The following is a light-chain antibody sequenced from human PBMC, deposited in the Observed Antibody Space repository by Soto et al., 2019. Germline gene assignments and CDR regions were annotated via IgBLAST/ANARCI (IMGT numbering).Light chain of an antibody. CDR3: SSYTSSSTVV. CDR2: DVS. CDR1: SSDVGGYNY. Sequence: QSALSQPASVSGSPGQSITISCTGTSSDVGGYNYVSWYQQHQGKAPKLIVYDVSNRPSVVSNRFSGSKSGNTASLTISGLLAEDEADYYCSSYTSSSTVVFGGGTKLTVL. J-gene: IGLJ2*01. V-gene: IGLV2-14*01.